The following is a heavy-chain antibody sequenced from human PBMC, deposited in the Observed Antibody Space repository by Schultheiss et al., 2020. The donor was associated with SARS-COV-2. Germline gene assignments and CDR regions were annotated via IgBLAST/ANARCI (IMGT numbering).Heavy chain of an antibody. D-gene: IGHD6-19*01. V-gene: IGHV3-30-3*01. CDR1: GFTFSSYA. J-gene: IGHJ3*02. Sequence: GVSLKISCAASGFTFSSYAMHWVRQAPGKGLEWVAVISYDGSNKYYADSVKGRFTISRDNSKNTLYLQMNSLRAEDTAVYYCARQWLVLDAFDIWGQGTMVTVSS. CDR3: ARQWLVLDAFDI. CDR2: ISYDGSNK.